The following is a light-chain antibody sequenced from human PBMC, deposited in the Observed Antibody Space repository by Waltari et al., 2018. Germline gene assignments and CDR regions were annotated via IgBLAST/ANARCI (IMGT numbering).Light chain of an antibody. V-gene: IGLV3-21*04. CDR1: NIRRKS. J-gene: IGLJ3*02. CDR2: YDS. Sequence: SYLLTQPPSVSVASGKTARITCGGNNIRRKSVHWYQQKAGQAPVLVIHYDSDRPTGIPERFSGSTSGNTATLTISRVEAGDEADYFCQVWDYVQGVFGGGTKLTVL. CDR3: QVWDYVQGV.